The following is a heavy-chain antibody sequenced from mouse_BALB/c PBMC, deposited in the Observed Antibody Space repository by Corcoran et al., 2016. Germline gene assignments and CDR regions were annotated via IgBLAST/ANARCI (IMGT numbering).Heavy chain of an antibody. J-gene: IGHJ2*01. CDR1: GYTFTNYG. Sequence: QIQLVQSGPELKKPGETVKISCKASGYTFTNYGMNWVKQAPGKGLKWMGWINTYTGEPTYADDFKGRFAFSLETSASTAYLQINNLKNEDTATYFCARPENYFDYWGQGTTLTVSS. CDR3: ARPENYFDY. CDR2: INTYTGEP. V-gene: IGHV9-3-1*01.